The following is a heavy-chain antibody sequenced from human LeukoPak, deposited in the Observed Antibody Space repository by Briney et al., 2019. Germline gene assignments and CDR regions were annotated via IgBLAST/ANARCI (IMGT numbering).Heavy chain of an antibody. CDR2: IKQDGSEK. D-gene: IGHD2-2*01. CDR1: GFTFSSYW. CDR3: ARGAVPAATRNYYYGMDV. Sequence: GGSLRLSCAASGFTFSSYWMSWVRQAPGKGLEWVANIKQDGSEKYYVDSVKGRFTISRGNAKNSLYLQMNSLRAEDTAVYYCARGAVPAATRNYYYGMDVWGKGTTVTVSS. J-gene: IGHJ6*04. V-gene: IGHV3-7*03.